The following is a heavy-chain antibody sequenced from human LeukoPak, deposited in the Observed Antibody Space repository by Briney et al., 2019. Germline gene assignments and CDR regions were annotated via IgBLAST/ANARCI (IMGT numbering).Heavy chain of an antibody. CDR2: ISGSGDST. V-gene: IGHV3-23*01. CDR1: GFTFSTYA. J-gene: IGHJ4*02. Sequence: PGGSLRLSCVASGFTFSTYAMSWVRQAPGEGLEWVSAISGSGDSTYYADSVKGRFTISRDNSKNTVYLQMNTLRAEDTVVYYCARKLLEMATITRGQGTLVTVSS. CDR3: ARKLLEMATIT. D-gene: IGHD5-24*01.